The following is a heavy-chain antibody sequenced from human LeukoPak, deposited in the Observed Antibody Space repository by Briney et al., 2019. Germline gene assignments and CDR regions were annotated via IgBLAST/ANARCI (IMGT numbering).Heavy chain of an antibody. CDR3: ARGGYYSYYMDV. V-gene: IGHV4-39*02. J-gene: IGHJ6*03. CDR2: IYYSGST. Sequence: PSETLSLTCTVSGGSISSSSYYWGWIRQPPGKGLEWIGSIYYSGSTYYNPSLKSRFTISVDTSKNPFPLKPSSVTAADTAAYYCARGGYYSYYMDVWGKGTTVTVSS. CDR1: GGSISSSSYY.